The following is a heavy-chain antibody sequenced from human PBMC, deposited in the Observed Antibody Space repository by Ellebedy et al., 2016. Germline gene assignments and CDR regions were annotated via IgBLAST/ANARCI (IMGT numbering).Heavy chain of an antibody. D-gene: IGHD3-10*01. CDR2: IKQDGSEK. Sequence: GGSLRLSXAASGFTFSSYWMSWVRQAPGKGLEWVANIKQDGSEKYYVDSVKGRFTISRDNAKNSLYLQMNSLRAEDTAVYYCARYRIGDSPHFDYWGQGTLVTVSS. CDR1: GFTFSSYW. V-gene: IGHV3-7*03. CDR3: ARYRIGDSPHFDY. J-gene: IGHJ4*02.